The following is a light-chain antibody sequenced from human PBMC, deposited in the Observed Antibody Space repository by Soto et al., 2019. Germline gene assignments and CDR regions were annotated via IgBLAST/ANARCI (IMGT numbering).Light chain of an antibody. CDR3: QQSSIAPIT. Sequence: IQLTQLPSSLSASVGDRVAITCRTSQSINTYLNWYQQKPGRAPNLLIYAASSLQSGIPSRFTGSGAGTDFTLTITGLQPEDFATYYCQQSSIAPITFGQGTRLEI. V-gene: IGKV1-39*01. J-gene: IGKJ5*01. CDR2: AAS. CDR1: QSINTY.